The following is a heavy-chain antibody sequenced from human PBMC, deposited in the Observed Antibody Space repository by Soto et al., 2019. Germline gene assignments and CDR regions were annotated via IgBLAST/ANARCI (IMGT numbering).Heavy chain of an antibody. CDR3: ARWTTIFGVVIGDAFDI. J-gene: IGHJ3*02. CDR2: IYHSGST. V-gene: IGHV4-4*02. D-gene: IGHD3-3*01. CDR1: SGSISSSSW. Sequence: SSETLSLTCAVSSGSISSSSWWSWVRQPPGKGLEWIGEIYHSGSTNYNPSLKSRVTISVDKSKNQFSLKLSSVTAADTAVYYCARWTTIFGVVIGDAFDIWGQGTMVTVSS.